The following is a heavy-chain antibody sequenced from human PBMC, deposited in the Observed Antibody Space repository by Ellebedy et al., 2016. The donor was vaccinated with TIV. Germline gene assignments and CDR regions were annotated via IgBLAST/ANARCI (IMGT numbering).Heavy chain of an antibody. D-gene: IGHD2-8*02. CDR2: IIPILGIA. J-gene: IGHJ3*01. Sequence: AASVKVSCEASGGTFSSYAISWVRQAPGQGLEWMGRIIPILGIANYAQKFQGRVTMTTDTSTSTAYMELSSLRSEDTAVYYCAVGGVKWGQGTMVTVS. CDR1: GGTFSSYA. CDR3: AVGGVK. V-gene: IGHV1-69*04.